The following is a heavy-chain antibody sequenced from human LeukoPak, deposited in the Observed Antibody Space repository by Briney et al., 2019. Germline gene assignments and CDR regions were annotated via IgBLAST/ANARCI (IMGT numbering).Heavy chain of an antibody. Sequence: GASVKVSCKASGGTFSSYAISWVRQAPGQGLEWMGGIIPIFGTANYAQKFQGRVTITADKSTSTAYMELSSLRSEDTAVYYCATSSGWYADWFDPWGQGTLVTVSS. CDR1: GGTFSSYA. V-gene: IGHV1-69*06. J-gene: IGHJ5*02. CDR3: ATSSGWYADWFDP. CDR2: IIPIFGTA. D-gene: IGHD6-19*01.